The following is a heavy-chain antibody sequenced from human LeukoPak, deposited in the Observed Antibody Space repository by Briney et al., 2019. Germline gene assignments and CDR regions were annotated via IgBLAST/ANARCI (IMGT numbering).Heavy chain of an antibody. CDR2: ISGSGGST. D-gene: IGHD6-13*01. V-gene: IGHV3-23*01. Sequence: PGGSLRLSCAASGFTFSSYAMSWVRQAPGKGLEWVSAISGSGGSTYYADSVKGRFTISRDNSKNTLYLQMNSLRAEDTAVYYCAKPPIPIGYSSSPPRGWFDPWGQGTLVTVSS. CDR3: AKPPIPIGYSSSPPRGWFDP. J-gene: IGHJ5*02. CDR1: GFTFSSYA.